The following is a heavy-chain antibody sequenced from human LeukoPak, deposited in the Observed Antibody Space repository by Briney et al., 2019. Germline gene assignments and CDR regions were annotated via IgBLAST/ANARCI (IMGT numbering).Heavy chain of an antibody. D-gene: IGHD3-10*01. CDR3: ARAIASSGSRLFDY. J-gene: IGHJ4*02. Sequence: PSETLSLTCSVSGTAITSTSFYWGWIRQPPGKGLEWIGYIYYIVSTNYNPSLKSRATISLDTSKHHFSLGLASGTPAPTAVYYCARAIASSGSRLFDYWGQGTGAMVSA. V-gene: IGHV4-30-4*08. CDR2: IYYIVST. CDR1: GTAITSTSFY.